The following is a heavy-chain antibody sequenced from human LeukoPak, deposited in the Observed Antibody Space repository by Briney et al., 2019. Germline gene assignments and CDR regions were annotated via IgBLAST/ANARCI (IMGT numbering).Heavy chain of an antibody. Sequence: GGSLRLSCAASGFTVSSNYMGWVRQAPGKGLEWVSVIYSGGSTYYADSVKGRFTISRDNSKNTLYLQMNSLRAEDTAVYYCARDYGDYSFDYWGQGTLVTVSS. CDR3: ARDYGDYSFDY. D-gene: IGHD4-17*01. CDR2: IYSGGST. V-gene: IGHV3-53*01. CDR1: GFTVSSNY. J-gene: IGHJ4*02.